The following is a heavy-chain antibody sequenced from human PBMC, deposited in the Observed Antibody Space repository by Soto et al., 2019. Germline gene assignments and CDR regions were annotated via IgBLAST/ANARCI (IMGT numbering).Heavy chain of an antibody. CDR1: GGSVSSGTYY. CDR2: ISNTGSA. D-gene: IGHD3-16*01. CDR3: ARGSDYAGVFDY. Sequence: PSETLSLTCTVSGGSVSSGTYYWSWIRQPPGKALEWIGYISNTGSASYNPSLKSRVTISVDSSRIQFSLKLSSVTAADTAVYYCARGSDYAGVFDYWGQGALVTVSS. J-gene: IGHJ4*02. V-gene: IGHV4-61*01.